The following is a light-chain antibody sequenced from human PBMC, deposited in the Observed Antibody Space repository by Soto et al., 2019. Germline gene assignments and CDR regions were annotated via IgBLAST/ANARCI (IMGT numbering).Light chain of an antibody. CDR2: DNN. CDR1: SSNIGNNY. V-gene: IGLV1-51*01. Sequence: QSVLTQPPSVSAAPGQKVTISCSGSSSNIGNNYVSWYQQLPGTAPKLLIYDNNKRPSGIPDRFSGSKSGTSATLGITGLQTGDEADYYCGTWDSGLSVLVFGGGTKVTVL. CDR3: GTWDSGLSVLV. J-gene: IGLJ2*01.